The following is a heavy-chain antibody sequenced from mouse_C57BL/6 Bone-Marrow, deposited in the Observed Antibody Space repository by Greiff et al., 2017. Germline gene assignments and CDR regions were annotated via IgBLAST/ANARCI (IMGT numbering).Heavy chain of an antibody. Sequence: EVKVVESGGGLVQPGGSLKLSCAASGFTFSDYYMYWVRQTPEKRLEWVAYISNGGGSTYYPDTVKGRFTISRDNAKNTLYLQMSRLKSEDTAMYYCARHPHYYGSSPAWFAYWGQGTLVTVSA. D-gene: IGHD1-1*01. J-gene: IGHJ3*01. V-gene: IGHV5-12*01. CDR3: ARHPHYYGSSPAWFAY. CDR1: GFTFSDYY. CDR2: ISNGGGST.